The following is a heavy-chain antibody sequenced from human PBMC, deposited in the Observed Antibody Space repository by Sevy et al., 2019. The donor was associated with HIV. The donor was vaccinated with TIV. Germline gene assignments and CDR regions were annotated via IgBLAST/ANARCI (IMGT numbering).Heavy chain of an antibody. J-gene: IGHJ3*02. V-gene: IGHV4-59*12. CDR1: GGSISSYY. CDR2: IYYSGST. D-gene: IGHD1-26*01. Sequence: SETLSLTCTVSGGSISSYYWSWIRQPPGKGLEWIGYIYYSGSTNYNHSLKSRVTISVDTSKNQFSLKLSSVTAADTAVYYCARYDSGSYYTSNAFDIWGQGTMVTVSS. CDR3: ARYDSGSYYTSNAFDI.